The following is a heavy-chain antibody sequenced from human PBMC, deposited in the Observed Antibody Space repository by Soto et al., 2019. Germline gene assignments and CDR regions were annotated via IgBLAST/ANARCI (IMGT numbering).Heavy chain of an antibody. CDR1: WDIFTSYY. J-gene: IGHJ4*02. CDR2: IDPDSGET. Sequence: AAVQISCKASWDIFTSYYVNWVRQAPGRGLEGVGRIDPDSGETDSSEKYYGSLTLTTDTAIDTAYMEMTRLTLDDTAIYYCARGPLEWGQGTLVTVSS. CDR3: ARGPLE. V-gene: IGHV1-2*02.